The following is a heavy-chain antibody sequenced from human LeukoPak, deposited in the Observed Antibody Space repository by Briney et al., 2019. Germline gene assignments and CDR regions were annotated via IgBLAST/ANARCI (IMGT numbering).Heavy chain of an antibody. V-gene: IGHV4-4*07. CDR3: ARDSTSYYGAGCYNWFDP. D-gene: IGHD2-2*01. Sequence: SETLSLTCTVSGGSISSYYWSWIRQPAGKGLEWIGRIYTSGSTNYNPSLKSRVTISVDKSKNQFSLKLSFVTAADTAVYYCARDSTSYYGAGCYNWFDPWGQGTLVTVSS. CDR1: GGSISSYY. CDR2: IYTSGST. J-gene: IGHJ5*02.